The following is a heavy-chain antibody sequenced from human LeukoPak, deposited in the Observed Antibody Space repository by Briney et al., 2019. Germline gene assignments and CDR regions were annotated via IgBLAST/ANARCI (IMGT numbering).Heavy chain of an antibody. D-gene: IGHD4-17*01. CDR1: GFTFSSYS. J-gene: IGHJ3*02. V-gene: IGHV3-21*01. CDR3: AREEITVTDAFDI. CDR2: LSSSSSYI. Sequence: PGGSLRLSCAASGFTFSSYSMNWVRQAPGKGLEWVSSLSSSSSYIYYADSVKGRFTISRDNAKNTLYLQMNSLRAEDTAVYYCAREEITVTDAFDIWGQGTMVTVSS.